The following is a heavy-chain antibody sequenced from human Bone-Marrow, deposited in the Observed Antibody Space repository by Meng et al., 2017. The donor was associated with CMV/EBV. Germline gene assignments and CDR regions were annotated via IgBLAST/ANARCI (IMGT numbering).Heavy chain of an antibody. CDR1: GGSISSSSYH. D-gene: IGHD3-10*01. J-gene: IGHJ4*02. CDR2: IYYSGST. CDR3: ARQPYGSGSGSDY. V-gene: IGHV4-39*01. Sequence: SETLSLTCTVSGGSISSSSYHWGWIRQPPGKGLEWIGSIYYSGSTYYNPSLKSRLTISVDTSKNQFSLKLSSVTAADTAVYYCARQPYGSGSGSDYWGQGTRVTVSS.